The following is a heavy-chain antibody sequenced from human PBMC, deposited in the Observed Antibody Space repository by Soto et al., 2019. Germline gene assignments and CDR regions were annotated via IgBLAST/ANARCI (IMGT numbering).Heavy chain of an antibody. Sequence: ETLSLTCTVSGGTISSWYWSWIRQPPGKGLEWIGYIYYSGSTNCNPSLKSRVTISVDTSKNQFSLKMSSVTAADTAVYYCARDTSVNFYLGPFEYWGQGMQVTVSS. CDR3: ARDTSVNFYLGPFEY. CDR2: IYYSGST. V-gene: IGHV4-59*12. CDR1: GGTISSWY. J-gene: IGHJ4*02. D-gene: IGHD1-1*01.